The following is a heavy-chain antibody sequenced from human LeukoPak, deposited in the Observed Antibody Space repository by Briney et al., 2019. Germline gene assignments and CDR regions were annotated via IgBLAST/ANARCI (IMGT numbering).Heavy chain of an antibody. D-gene: IGHD3-22*01. CDR1: GFTFSSYS. CDR3: ARGFGDSSGYYDPPGGPHDY. CDR2: ISSSSSYI. J-gene: IGHJ4*02. Sequence: GGSLRLSCAASGFTFSSYSMNWVRQAPGKGLEWVSSISSSSSYIYYADSVKGRFTISRDNAKNSLYLQMNSLRAEDTAVYYCARGFGDSSGYYDPPGGPHDYWGQGTLVTVSS. V-gene: IGHV3-21*04.